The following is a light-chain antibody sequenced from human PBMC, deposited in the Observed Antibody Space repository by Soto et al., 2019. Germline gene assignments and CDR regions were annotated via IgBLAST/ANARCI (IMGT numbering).Light chain of an antibody. CDR2: EVS. J-gene: IGLJ3*02. Sequence: QSALTQPASVSGSPGQSITISCTGTSSDVGSYNLVSWYQQHPGKAPKLMIYEVSKRPSGVSNRFSGSKSGNTASLTISWLQAEDEADYYYCSYAGSSTWVFGGGTKLTVL. CDR3: CSYAGSSTWV. V-gene: IGLV2-23*02. CDR1: SSDVGSYNL.